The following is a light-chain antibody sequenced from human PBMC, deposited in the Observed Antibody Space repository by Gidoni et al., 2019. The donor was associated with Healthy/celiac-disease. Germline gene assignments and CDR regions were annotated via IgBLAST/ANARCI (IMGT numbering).Light chain of an antibody. V-gene: IGKV2-28*01. CDR3: MQALQTDYT. J-gene: IGKJ3*01. CDR2: LGS. Sequence: IVMTQSPLSLPVTPGAPASISCRSSQSLLHSNGYNYLDWYLQKPGQSPQLLIYLGSNRASGVPDRFSGSGSGTDFTLKISRVEAEDVGVYYCMQALQTDYTFGPGTKVDIK. CDR1: QSLLHSNGYNY.